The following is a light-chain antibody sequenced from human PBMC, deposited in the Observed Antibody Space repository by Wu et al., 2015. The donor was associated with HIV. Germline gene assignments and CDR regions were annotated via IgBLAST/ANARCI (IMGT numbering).Light chain of an antibody. CDR1: ESISYH. CDR3: QQGSSAIT. Sequence: DIQMTQSPSSLSASVGDRVTITCRASESISYHLNWFQQRPGKVPNLLIYAASTLQSGVPSRFSGSGSGTDFILTITSLQPEDFATYYCQQGSSAITFGGGTKVEMK. J-gene: IGKJ4*01. V-gene: IGKV1-39*01. CDR2: AAS.